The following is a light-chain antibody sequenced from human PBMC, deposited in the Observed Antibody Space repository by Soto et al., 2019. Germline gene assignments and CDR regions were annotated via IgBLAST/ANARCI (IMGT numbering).Light chain of an antibody. CDR3: SSYIERSNPYV. CDR2: EVS. CDR1: SSDVGAYNY. V-gene: IGLV2-14*01. J-gene: IGLJ1*01. Sequence: QSALTQPASVSGSPGQSITISCTGTSSDVGAYNYVSWYQQHPGKAPKVMIYEVSNRPSEVSNRFSGSKSGHTGSLTISGLQAEDEADYYCSSYIERSNPYVFGTGTKLTVL.